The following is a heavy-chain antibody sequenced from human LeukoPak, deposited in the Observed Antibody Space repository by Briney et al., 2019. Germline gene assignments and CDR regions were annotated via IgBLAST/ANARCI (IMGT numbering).Heavy chain of an antibody. V-gene: IGHV3-9*01. D-gene: IGHD6-13*01. Sequence: GRSLRLSCAASGFTFDDYAMHWVRHAPGKGLEWVSGISWNGGSIGYADSVKGRFTISRDNAKNSLYLQMNSLRAEDTALYYCAKAYSSSWYGAPFFDYWGQGTLVTVSS. CDR2: ISWNGGSI. J-gene: IGHJ4*02. CDR1: GFTFDDYA. CDR3: AKAYSSSWYGAPFFDY.